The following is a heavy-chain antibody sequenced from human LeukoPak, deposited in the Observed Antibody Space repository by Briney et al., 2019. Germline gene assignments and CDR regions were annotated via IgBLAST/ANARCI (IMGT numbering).Heavy chain of an antibody. CDR2: ITSRLRH. CDR1: GGSHSSYY. V-gene: IGHV4-59*07. J-gene: IGHJ4*02. CDR3: ARALSMATGSFDQ. D-gene: IGHD5-24*01. Sequence: SDTLSLLCTVSGGSHSSYYWNCGPQPPGKGLEWLDYITSRLRHRYTPSLHSPVTISVDTSKNQVSLNLSPVTAADTPVSYCARALSMATGSFDQWGQSTLGTLSS.